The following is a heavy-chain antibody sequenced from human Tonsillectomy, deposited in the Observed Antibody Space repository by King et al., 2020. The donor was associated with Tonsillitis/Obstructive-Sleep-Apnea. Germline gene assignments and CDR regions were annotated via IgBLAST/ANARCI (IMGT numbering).Heavy chain of an antibody. CDR1: GFTFGDYA. D-gene: IGHD3-22*01. J-gene: IGHJ4*02. Sequence: VQLVESGGGFVQPGRSLRLYCTASGFTFGDYAMSWVRQAPGKGLEWVGFIRSKAYGGTTEYAASVKGRFTISRDDSKSIAYLQMNSLKTEDTAVHYCTRDPFYDTSGTSFDYWGPGTPVPVSS. CDR3: TRDPFYDTSGTSFDY. CDR2: IRSKAYGGTT. V-gene: IGHV3-49*04.